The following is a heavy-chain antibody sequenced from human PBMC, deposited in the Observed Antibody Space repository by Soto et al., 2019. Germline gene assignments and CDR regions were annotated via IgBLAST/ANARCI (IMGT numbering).Heavy chain of an antibody. CDR1: GFTFSSYA. Sequence: GGSLRLSCAASGFTFSSYAMSWVRQAPGKGLEWVSAISGSGGSTYYADSVKGRFTISRDNSKNTLYLQMNSLRAEDTAVYYCAKDKILHLGELSSSFDYWGQGTLVTVSS. J-gene: IGHJ4*02. CDR2: ISGSGGST. V-gene: IGHV3-23*01. CDR3: AKDKILHLGELSSSFDY. D-gene: IGHD3-16*02.